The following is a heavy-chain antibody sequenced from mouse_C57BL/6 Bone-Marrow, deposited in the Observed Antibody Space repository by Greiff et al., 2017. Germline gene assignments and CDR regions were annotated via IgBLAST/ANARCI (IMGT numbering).Heavy chain of an antibody. D-gene: IGHD2-5*01. J-gene: IGHJ4*01. CDR2: IWRGGST. CDR3: AKGGVTRYYYAMDY. CDR1: GFSLTSYG. V-gene: IGHV2-5*01. Sequence: QVQLKQSGPGLVQPSQSLSITCTVSGFSLTSYGVHWVRQSPGKGLEWLGVIWRGGSTDYNAAFMSRLSITKDNSKSHVFFKMNSLQADDTTIYYCAKGGVTRYYYAMDYWGQGTSGTVSA.